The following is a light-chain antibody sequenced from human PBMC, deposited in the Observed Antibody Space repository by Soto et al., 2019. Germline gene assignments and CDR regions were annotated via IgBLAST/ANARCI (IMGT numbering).Light chain of an antibody. CDR1: QSISSW. CDR3: QQYNSYPST. J-gene: IGKJ1*01. CDR2: KAS. Sequence: DIQMTQSPSTLSGSVGDRVTITCRASQSISSWLAWYQHKPGKAPKLLIYKASSLQSGVPSRFSGSGSGTEFTLTISSLQPDDFATYYCQQYNSYPSTFGQGTKVDIK. V-gene: IGKV1-5*03.